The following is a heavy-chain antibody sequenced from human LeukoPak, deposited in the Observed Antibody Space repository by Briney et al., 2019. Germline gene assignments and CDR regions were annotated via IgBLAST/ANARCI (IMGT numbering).Heavy chain of an antibody. CDR3: AKGQRWELLSSMDY. CDR1: GFTFSSYA. CDR2: ISGSGGST. Sequence: PGGSLRLSCAASGFTFSSYAMSWVRQAPGKGLEWVSAISGSGGSTYYADSVKGRFTISRDNSKNTLYLQMNSLRAEDTAVYYCAKGQRWELLSSMDYWGQGTLVTVSS. D-gene: IGHD1-26*01. J-gene: IGHJ4*02. V-gene: IGHV3-23*01.